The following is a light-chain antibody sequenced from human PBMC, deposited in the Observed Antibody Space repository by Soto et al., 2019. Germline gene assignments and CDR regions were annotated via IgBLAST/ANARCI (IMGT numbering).Light chain of an antibody. J-gene: IGLJ3*02. V-gene: IGLV2-14*03. CDR3: SSYTGSSTVV. CDR1: SSDVGGYNN. CDR2: DVS. Sequence: QSVLTQPASVSGSPGQSITISCSGTSSDVGGYNNVSWYQQHPGKAPKLMIYDVSNRPSGVSNRFSGSKSGNTASLTISGLEAEDEADYYCSSYTGSSTVVFGGGTKLTVL.